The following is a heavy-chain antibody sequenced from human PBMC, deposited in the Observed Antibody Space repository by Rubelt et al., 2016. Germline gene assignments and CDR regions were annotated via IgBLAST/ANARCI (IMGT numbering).Heavy chain of an antibody. CDR2: VTSSSTYI. J-gene: IGHJ6*03. Sequence: CGGGLVQPGGSLRLSCAASGFTVSSNHMNWVRQAPGKGLAWVSSVTSSSTYIYYADSVKGRFTISRDNSKNTLYLQMNSLRAEDTAVYYCAKDVSGYDLSNYYYYYMDVWGKGTTVTVSS. CDR3: AKDVSGYDLSNYYYYYMDV. D-gene: IGHD5-12*01. V-gene: IGHV3-21*04. CDR1: GFTVSSNH.